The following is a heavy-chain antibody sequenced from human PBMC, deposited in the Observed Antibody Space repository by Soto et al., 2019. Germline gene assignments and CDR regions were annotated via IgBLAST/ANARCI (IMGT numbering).Heavy chain of an antibody. CDR3: ARPYEGGYSSNHHYYYALDV. CDR2: IVPIFGTR. J-gene: IGHJ6*02. Sequence: GXSVKVSCKISGGTFSRYSISWVRQAPVQGLEWMGGIVPIFGTRNYAQKFQDRVTITMDESATTAHMELSNLRSEDTAVYYCARPYEGGYSSNHHYYYALDVWGQGTAVTVSS. D-gene: IGHD3-22*01. V-gene: IGHV1-69*05. CDR1: GGTFSRYS.